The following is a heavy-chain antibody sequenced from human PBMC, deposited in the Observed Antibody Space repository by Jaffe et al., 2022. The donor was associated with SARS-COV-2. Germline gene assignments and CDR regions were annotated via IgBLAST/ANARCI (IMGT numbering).Heavy chain of an antibody. CDR3: ARAQEYGSYYYYGMDV. Sequence: QVQLVQSGAEVKKPGASVKVSCKASGYTFTSYYMHWVRQAPGQGLEWMGIINPSGGSTSYAQKFQGRVTMTRDTSTSTVYMELSSLRSEDTAVYYCARAQEYGSYYYYGMDVWGQGTTVTVSS. CDR2: INPSGGST. J-gene: IGHJ6*02. V-gene: IGHV1-46*01. D-gene: IGHD3-10*01. CDR1: GYTFTSYY.